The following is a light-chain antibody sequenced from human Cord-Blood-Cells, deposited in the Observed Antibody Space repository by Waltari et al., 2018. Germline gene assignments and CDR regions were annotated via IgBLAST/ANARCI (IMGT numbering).Light chain of an antibody. CDR3: QQRSNWLT. V-gene: IGKV3-11*01. Sequence: EIVLTQSPATLSLSPGDRATLSCRASQSVSSYLAWYQQKPGQAPRLLIYDASNRATGIPARFSGSGSGTYFTLTISSQEPEDFAVYYCQQRSNWLTFGGGTKVEIK. J-gene: IGKJ4*01. CDR1: QSVSSY. CDR2: DAS.